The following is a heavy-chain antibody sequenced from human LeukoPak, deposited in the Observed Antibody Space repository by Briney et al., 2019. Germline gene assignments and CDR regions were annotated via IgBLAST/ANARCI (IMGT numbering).Heavy chain of an antibody. CDR3: ARRGGPFDI. J-gene: IGHJ3*02. CDR2: ISGKGNGT. V-gene: IGHV3-23*01. CDR1: GFNFSTYA. D-gene: IGHD3-10*01. Sequence: GGSLRLSCAASGFNFSTYAMNWIRQVPGEGLEWLAGISGKGNGTYYADSVKGRFFISRDNSKNTLYLQMSGLRGQDTAVYYCARRGGPFDIWGQGTMVTVSS.